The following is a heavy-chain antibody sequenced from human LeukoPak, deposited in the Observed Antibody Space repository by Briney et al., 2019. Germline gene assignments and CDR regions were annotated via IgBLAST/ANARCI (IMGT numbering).Heavy chain of an antibody. CDR3: ARDSMATAYFDY. CDR1: GYTFTGYY. J-gene: IGHJ4*02. D-gene: IGHD5-24*01. CDR2: IIPIFGTA. V-gene: IGHV1-69*06. Sequence: SVKVSCKASGYTFTGYYMHWVRQAPGQGLEWMGWIIPIFGTANYAQKFQGRVTITADKSTSTAYMELSSLRSEDTAVYYCARDSMATAYFDYWGQGTLVTVSS.